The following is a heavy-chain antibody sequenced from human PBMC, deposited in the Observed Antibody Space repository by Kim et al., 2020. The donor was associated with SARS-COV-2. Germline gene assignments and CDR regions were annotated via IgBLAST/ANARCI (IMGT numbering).Heavy chain of an antibody. CDR1: GFTFSSYA. CDR3: AKDYDIVPTPSDS. Sequence: GGSLRLSCAASGFTFSSYAMSWVRQAPGKGLEWVSAMSGTGASTYYADSVKGRFTISRDKSKNTLYLQMNSLRAEDTAVYYCAKDYDIVPTPSDSWGQGTLVTVSS. D-gene: IGHD5-12*01. V-gene: IGHV3-23*01. CDR2: MSGTGAST. J-gene: IGHJ5*01.